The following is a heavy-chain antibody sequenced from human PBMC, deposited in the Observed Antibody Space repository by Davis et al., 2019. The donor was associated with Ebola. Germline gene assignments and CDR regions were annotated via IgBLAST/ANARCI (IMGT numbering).Heavy chain of an antibody. CDR1: GYTFTSYD. D-gene: IGHD2-21*02. CDR2: LNPNTGNT. CDR3: ARSTVVVTAAPLDY. V-gene: IGHV1-8*01. Sequence: ASVKVSCKASGYTFTSYDINWVRQASGQGLEWMGWLNPNTGNTVYAQKFQGRVTMTRNSSINTAYMELSSLRSEDTAVYYCARSTVVVTAAPLDYWGQGTLVAVSS. J-gene: IGHJ4*02.